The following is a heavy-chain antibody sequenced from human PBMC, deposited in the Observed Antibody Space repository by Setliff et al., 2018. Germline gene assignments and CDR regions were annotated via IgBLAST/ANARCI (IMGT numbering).Heavy chain of an antibody. Sequence: GSLRLSCAASGFTFSTYATSWVRQAPGKGLEWVSSISDSSGSTYYADAVKGRFTISRDNAKNSLYLQMNSLRVEDTAVYYCARDSGLATDYWGQGTLVTVSS. CDR2: ISDSSGST. J-gene: IGHJ4*02. CDR1: GFTFSTYA. CDR3: ARDSGLATDY. D-gene: IGHD6-19*01. V-gene: IGHV3-23*01.